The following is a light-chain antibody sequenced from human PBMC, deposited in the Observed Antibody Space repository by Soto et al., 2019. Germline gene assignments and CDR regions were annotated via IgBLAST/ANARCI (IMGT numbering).Light chain of an antibody. CDR3: CSYAGSYTLKV. Sequence: QSALTQPRSVSGSPGQSVTISCTGTSSDVGGYNYVSWYQQHPGKAPKLMIYDVSKRPSGVPDRFSGSKSGNTASLTISGLQAEDEADYYCCSYAGSYTLKVFGGGTKLTV. V-gene: IGLV2-11*01. CDR1: SSDVGGYNY. CDR2: DVS. J-gene: IGLJ2*01.